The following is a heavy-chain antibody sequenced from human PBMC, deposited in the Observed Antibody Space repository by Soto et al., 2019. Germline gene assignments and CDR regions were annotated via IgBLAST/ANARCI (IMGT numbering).Heavy chain of an antibody. J-gene: IGHJ4*02. V-gene: IGHV5-10-1*01. CDR1: GYSFAGYW. D-gene: IGHD6-19*01. Sequence: PGESLKISCKGSGYSFAGYWITWVRQKPGKGLEWMGRIDPSDSQTYYSPSFRGHVTISATKSITTVFLQWSSLRASDTAVYYCARDWRYSSGLDYWGQGTLVTVSS. CDR3: ARDWRYSSGLDY. CDR2: IDPSDSQT.